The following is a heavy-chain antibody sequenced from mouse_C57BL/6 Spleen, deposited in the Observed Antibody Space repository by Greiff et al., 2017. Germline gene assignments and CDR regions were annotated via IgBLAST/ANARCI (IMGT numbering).Heavy chain of an antibody. J-gene: IGHJ4*01. D-gene: IGHD1-1*01. V-gene: IGHV1-53*01. CDR3: SRRYYYGSSYDAMDY. CDR2: INPSNGGT. Sequence: QVQLQQPGTELVKPGASVKLSCKASGYTFTSYWMHWVKQRPGQGLEWIGNINPSNGGTYYNEQFKSKATLTVDKSSSTAYMQLSSLTSADSAVYYCSRRYYYGSSYDAMDYWGQGTSVTVSS. CDR1: GYTFTSYW.